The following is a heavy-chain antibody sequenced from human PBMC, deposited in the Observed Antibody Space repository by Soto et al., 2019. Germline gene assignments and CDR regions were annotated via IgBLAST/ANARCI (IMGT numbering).Heavy chain of an antibody. CDR3: ARGGALSTSWYWGDGLDS. CDR2: IIPVFGTP. J-gene: IGHJ4*02. CDR1: GYSFSSHA. V-gene: IGHV1-69*06. Sequence: ASVKVSCKASGYSFSSHAITWVLQAPGQGLEWMGGIIPVFGTPSYAQTFQGRVTISADKSTNTAYLEFRSLRSEDQAVYYCARGGALSTSWYWGDGLDSWGQGTQVTVSS. D-gene: IGHD6-13*01.